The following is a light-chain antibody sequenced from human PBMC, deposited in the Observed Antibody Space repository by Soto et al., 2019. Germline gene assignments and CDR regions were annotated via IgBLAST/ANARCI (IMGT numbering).Light chain of an antibody. V-gene: IGLV2-14*01. CDR3: SSYTSSSTRVV. CDR2: DVS. Sequence: QSALTQPASVSGSPGQSITICCTGTSSDVGDYNYVSWYQQHPGKAPKLMIYDVSNRPSGVSNRFSGSKSGNTASLTISGLQAEDEADYYCSSYTSSSTRVVFGTGTKLTVL. J-gene: IGLJ1*01. CDR1: SSDVGDYNY.